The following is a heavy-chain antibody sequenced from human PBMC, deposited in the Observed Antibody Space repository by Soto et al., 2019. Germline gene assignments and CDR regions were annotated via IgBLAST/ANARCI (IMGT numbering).Heavy chain of an antibody. D-gene: IGHD4-4*01. CDR1: GYSFTSYA. V-gene: IGHV1-18*03. CDR2: INAYNGNT. J-gene: IGHJ4*02. Sequence: ASVKVSCKASGYSFTSYAMSWVRQAPGQGLEWMGWINAYNGNTKYAQKFQDRVTMTTDTSTNTVYMELRSLTSDDMAVYYCARDGVAVTTGISGYWGQGTLVTVSS. CDR3: ARDGVAVTTGISGY.